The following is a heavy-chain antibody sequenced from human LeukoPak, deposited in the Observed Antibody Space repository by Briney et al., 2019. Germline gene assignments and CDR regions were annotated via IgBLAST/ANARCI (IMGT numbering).Heavy chain of an antibody. J-gene: IGHJ4*02. V-gene: IGHV3-23*01. Sequence: GGSLRLSCAASGFTFSNYAMSWVRQAPGKGLEWVSGISGSGGSAYYADSVKGRFTISRDNSKNTLYLQMNSLTDEDTAVYYCAKKWGVGTTTLDYFDYWGQGTLVTVSS. D-gene: IGHD1-26*01. CDR1: GFTFSNYA. CDR3: AKKWGVGTTTLDYFDY. CDR2: ISGSGGSA.